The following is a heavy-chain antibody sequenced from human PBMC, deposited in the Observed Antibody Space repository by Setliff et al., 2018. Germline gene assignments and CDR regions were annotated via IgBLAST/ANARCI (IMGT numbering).Heavy chain of an antibody. D-gene: IGHD3-10*01. Sequence: SETLSLTCTVSGFYISGGYCWGWIRQHPGKGLEWIGRIYYSGSTYYNPALKSRVTISVDTSKNQFSLKLSSVTAADTAVYYCARALLWFGEGMDVWGKGTTVTVS. CDR1: GFYISGGYC. J-gene: IGHJ6*03. V-gene: IGHV4-38-2*02. CDR3: ARALLWFGEGMDV. CDR2: IYYSGST.